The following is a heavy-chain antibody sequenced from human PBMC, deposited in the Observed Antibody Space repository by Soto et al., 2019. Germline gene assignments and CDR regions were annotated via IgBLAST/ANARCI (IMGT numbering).Heavy chain of an antibody. CDR1: GFTFSSYA. Sequence: EVQLLESGGGLVQPGGSLRLSCAASGFTFSSYAMSWVRQAPGKGLEWVSAISGSGGSTYYADSVKGRFTISRDNSKNTLYLQMNILRADDTAVYYCAKDRIAVAGGASDYWGQGTLVTVSS. J-gene: IGHJ4*02. V-gene: IGHV3-23*01. D-gene: IGHD6-19*01. CDR2: ISGSGGST. CDR3: AKDRIAVAGGASDY.